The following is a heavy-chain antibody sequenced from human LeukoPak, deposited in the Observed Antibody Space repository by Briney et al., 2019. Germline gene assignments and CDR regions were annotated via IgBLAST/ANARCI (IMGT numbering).Heavy chain of an antibody. CDR1: GFTFSSYA. V-gene: IGHV3-21*01. D-gene: IGHD6-13*01. J-gene: IGHJ4*02. CDR2: ITSSSSYT. CDR3: ARSGLNSSSWYVDY. Sequence: GGSLRLSCAASGFTFSSYAMSWVRQAPGKGLEWVSSITSSSSYTFYADSVKGRFTISRDNAKNSLYLQMNSLRAEDTAVYYCARSGLNSSSWYVDYWGQGTLVTVSS.